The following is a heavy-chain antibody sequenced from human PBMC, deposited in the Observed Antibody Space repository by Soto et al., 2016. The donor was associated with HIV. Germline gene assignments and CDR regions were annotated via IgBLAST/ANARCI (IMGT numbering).Heavy chain of an antibody. D-gene: IGHD2-2*01. V-gene: IGHV3-11*05. Sequence: VQLVESGEAWSSLGSLRLSCAASGFTFSDYYMAWIRQAPGKGLEWVSYISSSSTYIKYADSVKGRFTISRDNTKNLLYLQMNSLRAEDTAVYYCARDTVMDYQNNYGMDVWGQGDHGHRLL. J-gene: IGHJ6*02. CDR3: ARDTVMDYQNNYGMDV. CDR2: ISSSSTYI. CDR1: GFTFSDYY.